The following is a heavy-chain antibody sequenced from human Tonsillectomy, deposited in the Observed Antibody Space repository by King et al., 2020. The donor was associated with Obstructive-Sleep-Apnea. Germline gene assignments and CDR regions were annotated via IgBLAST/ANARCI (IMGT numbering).Heavy chain of an antibody. CDR3: ARDSLAGPIGHY. D-gene: IGHD6-13*01. J-gene: IGHJ4*02. Sequence: QLVQSGAEGKKPGASVKVSCKASCYTFTSYGISWVRQAPGQGLDWMGWISAYNGQTNYAQQLQGRVTMTTNTSTRTAYMELRSLRSDDTAVYYCARDSLAGPIGHYWGQGTLVTVSS. V-gene: IGHV1-18*04. CDR2: ISAYNGQT. CDR1: CYTFTSYG.